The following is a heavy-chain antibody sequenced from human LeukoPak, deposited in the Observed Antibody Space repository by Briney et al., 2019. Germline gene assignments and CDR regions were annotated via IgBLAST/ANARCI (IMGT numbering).Heavy chain of an antibody. D-gene: IGHD3-22*01. CDR1: GGSISSGGYY. CDR2: IYYSGST. J-gene: IGHJ3*02. CDR3: ASLNRYYYDSSGHDAFDI. V-gene: IGHV4-31*03. Sequence: SETLSLTCTVSGGSISSGGYYWSWIRQHPGKGLEWIGYIYYSGSTYYNPSLKSRVTISVDTSKNQFSLKLSSVTAADTAVYYCASLNRYYYDSSGHDAFDIWGQGTMVTVSS.